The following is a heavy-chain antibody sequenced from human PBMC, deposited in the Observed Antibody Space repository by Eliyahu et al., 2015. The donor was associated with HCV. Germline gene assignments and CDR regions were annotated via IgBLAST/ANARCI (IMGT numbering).Heavy chain of an antibody. CDR3: SKAPKTWYYFDY. Sequence: EVQLLXSGGGLVQPGGSLXLSCTASGFTFGSYAMNWVRQAPGKGLEWVSSIRASGDTTXYADSVKGRFTISRDNSKNTLYLQMNSLRAEDTAIYYCSKAPKTWYYFDYWGQGTLVTVSS. J-gene: IGHJ4*02. V-gene: IGHV3-23*01. CDR2: IRASGDTT. CDR1: GFTFGSYA.